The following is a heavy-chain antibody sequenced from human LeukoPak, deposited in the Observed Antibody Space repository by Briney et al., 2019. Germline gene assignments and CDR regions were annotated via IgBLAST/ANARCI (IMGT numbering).Heavy chain of an antibody. CDR3: AGRTAPYTRGAFDI. CDR2: IFHTGTA. J-gene: IGHJ3*02. D-gene: IGHD5-18*01. CDR1: GGSIGNIDW. Sequence: SETLSLTCVVSGGSIGNIDWWSWVRQPPGKGLEWIGEIFHTGTANYNPSLKSRLTISVDTSKNQFSLRLNSVTAADTAVYYCAGRTAPYTRGAFDIWGQGTMVTVSS. V-gene: IGHV4/OR15-8*01.